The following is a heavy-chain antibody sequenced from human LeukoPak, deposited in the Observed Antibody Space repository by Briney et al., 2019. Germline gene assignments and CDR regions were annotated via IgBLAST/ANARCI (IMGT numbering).Heavy chain of an antibody. J-gene: IGHJ4*02. CDR2: IWYDGSNK. D-gene: IGHD6-19*01. Sequence: GGSLRLSCAASGFTFNIFWMSWVRQAPGKGLEWVAVIWYDGSNKYYADSVKGRFTISRDNSKNTVYLQMNSLKASDTAMYYCARLPLSGSSGWYRNSYYFDYWGQGTLVTVSS. CDR3: ARLPLSGSSGWYRNSYYFDY. CDR1: GFTFNIFW. V-gene: IGHV3-33*08.